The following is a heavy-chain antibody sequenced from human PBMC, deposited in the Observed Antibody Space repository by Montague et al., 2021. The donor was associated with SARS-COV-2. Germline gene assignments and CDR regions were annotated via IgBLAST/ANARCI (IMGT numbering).Heavy chain of an antibody. D-gene: IGHD3-16*01. CDR3: ARYYERSLDV. J-gene: IGHJ6*02. CDR1: GGSITNDD. CDR2: IFKNGDI. V-gene: IGHV4-59*08. Sequence: SETLSLTCTVSGGSITNDDWSWIRQPPGKGLEWIVNIFKNGDIDYNPSLRSRVIISVDTSKSQFSQKVTSVTAADTAAYYCARYYERSLDVWGQGTTVTVS.